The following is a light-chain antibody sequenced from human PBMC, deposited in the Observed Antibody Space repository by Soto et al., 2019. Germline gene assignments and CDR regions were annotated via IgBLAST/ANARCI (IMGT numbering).Light chain of an antibody. V-gene: IGKV3-11*01. J-gene: IGKJ4*01. CDR3: QQRSNWPFALT. Sequence: EIVLTQSPATLSLSPGERATLSCRASQSVSSCLAWYQQKPGQAPRLLIYDASNRATGIPARFSGSGSGTDFTLTISSLEPEDFAVYYCQQRSNWPFALTFGGGTKVDIK. CDR2: DAS. CDR1: QSVSSC.